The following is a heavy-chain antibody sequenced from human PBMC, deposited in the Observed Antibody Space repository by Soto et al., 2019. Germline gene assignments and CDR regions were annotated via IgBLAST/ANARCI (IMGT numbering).Heavy chain of an antibody. J-gene: IGHJ4*02. CDR1: GFTFDDYA. D-gene: IGHD6-6*01. CDR3: AKDWDSSPSGIDC. CDR2: ISWNSGII. V-gene: IGHV3-9*01. Sequence: EVQLVESGGGLVQPGRSLRLSCAASGFTFDDYAMHWVRQAPGKGLEWVSGISWNSGIIGYADSVKGRFTISRDNAKNSLYLQMNSLRAEDTALYYCAKDWDSSPSGIDCWGQGTLVTVSS.